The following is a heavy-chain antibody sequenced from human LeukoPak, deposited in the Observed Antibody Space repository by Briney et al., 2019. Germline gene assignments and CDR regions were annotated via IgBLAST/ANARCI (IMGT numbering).Heavy chain of an antibody. CDR1: GGSISSYY. D-gene: IGHD3-10*01. J-gene: IGHJ4*02. CDR3: ARAAPSYYGSGSYYGETEFDY. V-gene: IGHV4-59*01. Sequence: ASETLSLTCTVSGGSISSYYWSWIRQPPGKGLERIGYIYYSGSTNYNPSLKSRVTISVDTSKNQFSLKLSSVTAADTAVYYCARAAPSYYGSGSYYGETEFDYWGQGTLVTVSS. CDR2: IYYSGST.